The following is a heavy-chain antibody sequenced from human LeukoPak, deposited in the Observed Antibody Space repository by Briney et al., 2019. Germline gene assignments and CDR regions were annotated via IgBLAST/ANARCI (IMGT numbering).Heavy chain of an antibody. CDR2: ISYDGSNK. Sequence: PGGSLRLSCAASGFTFGSYAMHWVRQAPDKGQEWVAVISYDGSNKYYADSVKGRFTISRDNSKNTLYLQMNSLRAEDTAVYYCAKDGGYFDYWGQGTLVTVSS. J-gene: IGHJ4*02. CDR3: AKDGGYFDY. D-gene: IGHD3-3*01. V-gene: IGHV3-30*04. CDR1: GFTFGSYA.